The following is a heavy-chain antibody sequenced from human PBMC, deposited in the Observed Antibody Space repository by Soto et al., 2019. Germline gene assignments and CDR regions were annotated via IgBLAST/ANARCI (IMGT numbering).Heavy chain of an antibody. D-gene: IGHD6-13*01. V-gene: IGHV3-7*04. CDR1: KFTFRNYW. Sequence: GGSLRLSCAASKFTFRNYWMSWVRQAPGKGLEWVANIKEDGSEKYYVDSVKGRFTISRDNAKNSLDLQMNSLRAEDTAVYYCARDQIGADGSDYWGQGTLVTVSS. CDR3: ARDQIGADGSDY. CDR2: IKEDGSEK. J-gene: IGHJ4*02.